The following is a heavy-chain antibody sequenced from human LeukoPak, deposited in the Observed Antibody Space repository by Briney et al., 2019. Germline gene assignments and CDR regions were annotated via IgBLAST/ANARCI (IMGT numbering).Heavy chain of an antibody. V-gene: IGHV3-30*02. CDR1: GFTFSSYG. J-gene: IGHJ4*02. CDR2: TRYDGSNK. Sequence: GGSLRLTCAASGFTFSSYGMHWVRQAPGKGLEWLAFTRYDGSNKYYADSVKGRFTISRDNSKNTLYLQMNSLRAEDTAVYYCAKDGDYYDSSGYSFFDYWGQGTLVTVSS. CDR3: AKDGDYYDSSGYSFFDY. D-gene: IGHD3-22*01.